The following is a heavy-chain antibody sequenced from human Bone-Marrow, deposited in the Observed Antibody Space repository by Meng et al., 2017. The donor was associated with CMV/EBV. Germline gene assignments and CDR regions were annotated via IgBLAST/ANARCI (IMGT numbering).Heavy chain of an antibody. J-gene: IGHJ6*02. CDR1: GFTFDDYA. Sequence: SLKISCAASGFTFDDYAMHWVRQAPGKGLEWVSGISWNSGSIGYADSVKGRFTISRDNAKNSLYLQMNSLRAEDTALYYCAKGGQLASYYYYGMDVWGQGTTVTVSS. CDR3: AKGGQLASYYYYGMDV. V-gene: IGHV3-9*01. CDR2: ISWNSGSI. D-gene: IGHD6-6*01.